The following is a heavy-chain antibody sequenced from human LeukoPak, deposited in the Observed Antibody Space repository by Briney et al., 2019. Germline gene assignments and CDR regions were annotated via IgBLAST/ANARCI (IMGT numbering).Heavy chain of an antibody. D-gene: IGHD6-19*01. CDR1: GYTFTAYY. Sequence: ASVKVSCKSSGYTFTAYYMHWVRQAPGQGLEWMGWINPNSGGTYYAQNFQGWVTMTRDTPISTAYMELSRLRSDDTAVYYCARAGGASDSSGWYVFDYWGQATLVTVSS. J-gene: IGHJ4*02. CDR3: ARAGGASDSSGWYVFDY. V-gene: IGHV1-2*04. CDR2: INPNSGGT.